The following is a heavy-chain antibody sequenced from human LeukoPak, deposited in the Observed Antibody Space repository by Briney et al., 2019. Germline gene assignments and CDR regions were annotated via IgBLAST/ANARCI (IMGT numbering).Heavy chain of an antibody. CDR2: IYYSGST. J-gene: IGHJ4*02. V-gene: IGHV4-30-4*01. CDR3: ARAYYDSSGSPIFDY. Sequence: SETLSLTCTVSGGSISSGDYYWRWIRQPPGRGLEWIVYIYYSGSTYYNPSRKSRFTISVDTSKNQFSLKLSSVTAADTAVYYCARAYYDSSGSPIFDYWGQGTLVTVSS. D-gene: IGHD3-22*01. CDR1: GGSISSGDYY.